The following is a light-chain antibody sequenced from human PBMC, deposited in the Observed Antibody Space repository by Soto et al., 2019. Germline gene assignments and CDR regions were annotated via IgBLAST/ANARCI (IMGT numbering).Light chain of an antibody. CDR3: QSYDNNYPYVV. V-gene: IGLV6-57*04. CDR1: SGSIASNY. Sequence: NFMLTQPLSVSESPGKTVTISCTRSSGSIASNYVQWYQQRPGSAPTTVIYEANQRPSGVPDRFSGSIDSSSNSASLTISRLRTEDEADYYCQSYDNNYPYVVFGGGTKLTVL. CDR2: EAN. J-gene: IGLJ2*01.